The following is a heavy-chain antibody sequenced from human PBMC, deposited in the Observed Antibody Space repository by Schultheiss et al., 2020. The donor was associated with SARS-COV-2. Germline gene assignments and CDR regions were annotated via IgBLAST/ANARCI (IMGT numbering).Heavy chain of an antibody. Sequence: ASVKVSCKASGYTFTSYGISWVRQAPGQGLEWMGWISAYNGNTNYAQKFQGRVTMTRDTSISTAYMELSRLRSDDTAVYYCARDGTEYYYDSSGYCFDYWGQGTLVTVSS. V-gene: IGHV1-18*01. CDR1: GYTFTSYG. J-gene: IGHJ4*02. CDR2: ISAYNGNT. D-gene: IGHD3-22*01. CDR3: ARDGTEYYYDSSGYCFDY.